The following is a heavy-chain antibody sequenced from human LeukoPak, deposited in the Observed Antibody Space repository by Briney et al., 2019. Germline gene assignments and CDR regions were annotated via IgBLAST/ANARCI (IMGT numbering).Heavy chain of an antibody. J-gene: IGHJ4*02. Sequence: GSLRLSCAASGFTFSSYAMHWVRQAPGKGLEYVSAISSNGGSTYYANSVKGRFTISRDNSKNTLYLQMGSLRAEDMAVYYCAREDYVDTAMALDYWGQGTLVTVSS. D-gene: IGHD5-18*01. CDR1: GFTFSSYA. CDR2: ISSNGGST. V-gene: IGHV3-64*01. CDR3: AREDYVDTAMALDY.